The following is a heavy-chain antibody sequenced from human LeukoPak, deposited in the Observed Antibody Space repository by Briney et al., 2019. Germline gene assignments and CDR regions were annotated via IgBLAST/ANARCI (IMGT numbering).Heavy chain of an antibody. CDR1: GFTFSNHG. Sequence: GGTLRLSCAASGFTFSNHGMNWVRQAPGKGLEWVSGISPSGDITYYADSVKGRFTISRDNSKNTLYLEVISLTAEDTAVYYCARDQSYFMDVWGKGTTVTVSS. V-gene: IGHV3-23*01. CDR2: ISPSGDIT. J-gene: IGHJ6*03. CDR3: ARDQSYFMDV.